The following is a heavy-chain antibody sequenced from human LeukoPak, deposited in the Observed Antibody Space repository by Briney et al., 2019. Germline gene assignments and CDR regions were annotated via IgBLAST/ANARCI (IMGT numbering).Heavy chain of an antibody. D-gene: IGHD3-9*01. Sequence: SETLSLTCTVSGGSISSYYWSWIRQPPGKGLEWIGYIYYSGSTNYNPSLKSRVTISVDTSKNQFSLKLSSVTAADTAVYYCAGHPEPWAILTDYWGQGTLVTVSS. CDR1: GGSISSYY. CDR3: AGHPEPWAILTDY. CDR2: IYYSGST. J-gene: IGHJ4*02. V-gene: IGHV4-59*08.